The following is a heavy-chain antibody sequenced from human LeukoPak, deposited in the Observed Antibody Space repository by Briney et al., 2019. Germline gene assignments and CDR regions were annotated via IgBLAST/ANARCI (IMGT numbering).Heavy chain of an antibody. D-gene: IGHD6-13*01. Sequence: KTSETLSLTCAVYGGSFSGYYWSWIRQPPGKGLEWIGEINHSGSTNYNPSLKSRVTISVDTSKSQFSLKLSSVTAADTAVYYCARRHRGIAAAGRYFDYWGQGTLVTVSS. CDR3: ARRHRGIAAAGRYFDY. J-gene: IGHJ4*02. CDR1: GGSFSGYY. V-gene: IGHV4-34*01. CDR2: INHSGST.